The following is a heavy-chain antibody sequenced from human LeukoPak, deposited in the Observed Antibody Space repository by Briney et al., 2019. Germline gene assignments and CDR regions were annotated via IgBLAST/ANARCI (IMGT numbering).Heavy chain of an antibody. J-gene: IGHJ4*02. CDR3: ASLWGTNY. CDR1: GFTFSSYE. CDR2: ISSSGDTI. Sequence: PGGSLRLSCAASGFTFSSYEMNWVRQAPGKGLEWVSYISSSGDTINYADSVKGRFTISRDNAKNSLSLQMNSLRAEDTAVYYCASLWGTNYWGQGTLVAVSS. V-gene: IGHV3-48*03. D-gene: IGHD1-14*01.